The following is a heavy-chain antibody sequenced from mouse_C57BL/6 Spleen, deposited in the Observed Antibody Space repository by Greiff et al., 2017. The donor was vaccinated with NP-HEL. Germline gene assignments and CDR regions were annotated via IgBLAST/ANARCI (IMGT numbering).Heavy chain of an antibody. CDR2: IRNKANNHAT. V-gene: IGHV6-6*01. CDR3: TSYYDYDEGFAY. Sequence: EVKVEESGGGLVQPGGSMKLSCAASGFTFSDAWMDWVRQSPEKGLEWVAEIRNKANNHATYYAESVKGRFTISRDDSKSSVYLQMNSLRAEDTGIYYCTSYYDYDEGFAYWGQGTLVTVSA. CDR1: GFTFSDAW. J-gene: IGHJ3*01. D-gene: IGHD2-4*01.